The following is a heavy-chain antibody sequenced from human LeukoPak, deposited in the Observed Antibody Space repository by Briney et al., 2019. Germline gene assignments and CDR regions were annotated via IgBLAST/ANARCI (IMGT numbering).Heavy chain of an antibody. CDR2: IYSGGST. CDR3: ARGEYQLHQGN. V-gene: IGHV3-66*02. CDR1: GFTDISNY. J-gene: IGHJ4*02. D-gene: IGHD2-2*01. Sequence: PGGSLRLSCAASGFTDISNYMSWLRPAPGKGLAWVSVIYSGGSTYYADSMKGRFTISRDNSKNTLYLQMNSLRAEDTAVYYCARGEYQLHQGNWGQGNLVTVSS.